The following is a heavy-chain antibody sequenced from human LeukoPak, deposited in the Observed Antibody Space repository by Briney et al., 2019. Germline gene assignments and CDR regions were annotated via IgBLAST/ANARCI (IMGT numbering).Heavy chain of an antibody. J-gene: IGHJ4*02. CDR3: ARSAR. CDR1: GFTSGTSC. CDR2: INQDGSAQ. Sequence: GGSLRLSCAASGFTSGTSCMIWVRQAPGKGLEWVANINQDGSAQYYVDSVKGRFTISRDIAKSSLYLQINSLRAEDTAVYYCARSARWGQGTLVTVSS. V-gene: IGHV3-7*01.